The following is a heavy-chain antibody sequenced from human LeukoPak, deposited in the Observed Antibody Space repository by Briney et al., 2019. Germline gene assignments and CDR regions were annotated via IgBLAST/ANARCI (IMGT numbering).Heavy chain of an antibody. CDR1: GGTFSSYA. Sequence: ASVKVSCKASGGTFSSYAISWVRQAPGQGLEWMGGIIPIFGTANYAQKFQGRVTITADESTSTAYMELSSLRSEDTAVYYCARDGQSREYSSSWYDAFDIWGQGTMVTVSS. V-gene: IGHV1-69*13. CDR2: IIPIFGTA. D-gene: IGHD6-13*01. J-gene: IGHJ3*02. CDR3: ARDGQSREYSSSWYDAFDI.